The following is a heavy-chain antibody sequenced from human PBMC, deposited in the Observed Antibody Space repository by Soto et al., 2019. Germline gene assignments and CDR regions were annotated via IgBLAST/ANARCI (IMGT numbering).Heavy chain of an antibody. J-gene: IGHJ3*02. CDR1: GGSISSGDDY. D-gene: IGHD1-26*01. Sequence: QVQLQESGPGLVKPSQTLSLTCTVSGGSISSGDDYWGWIRQPPGKVLEWLGYIYYSGTTHFNPSLKSRLTISVDTSKNQFSLNLSSVKAADTAVYYCARAHLVRDDAFDIWGQGTMVTVSS. CDR3: ARAHLVRDDAFDI. V-gene: IGHV4-30-4*01. CDR2: IYYSGTT.